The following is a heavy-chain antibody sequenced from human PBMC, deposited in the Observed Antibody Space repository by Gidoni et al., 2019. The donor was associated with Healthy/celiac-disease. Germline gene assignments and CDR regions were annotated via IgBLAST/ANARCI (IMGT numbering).Heavy chain of an antibody. V-gene: IGHV1-69*01. CDR3: ARTASDDYGDYERWFDP. CDR2: IIPIFGTA. D-gene: IGHD4-17*01. Sequence: QVQLVQSGAEVKKPGSSVKVSCKASGGTFSSYAISWVRQAPGQGLEWMGGIIPIFGTANYAQKFQGRVTITADESTSTAYMELSSLRSEDTAVYYCARTASDDYGDYERWFDPWGQGTLVTVSS. J-gene: IGHJ5*02. CDR1: GGTFSSYA.